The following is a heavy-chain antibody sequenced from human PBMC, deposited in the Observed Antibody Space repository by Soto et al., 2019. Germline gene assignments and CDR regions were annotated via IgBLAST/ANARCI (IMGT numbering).Heavy chain of an antibody. V-gene: IGHV1-46*01. J-gene: IGHJ6*02. CDR1: GYTFTSYY. CDR2: INPSGGST. D-gene: IGHD3-3*01. CDR3: AKSYDFPMDV. Sequence: GASVKVSCKASGYTFTSYYMHWVRQAPGQGLEWMGIINPSGGSTNYAQQFQGRVTMTSDTSTSTVYMELSSLRSEDTAVYYCAKSYDFPMDVWGQGTTVTVSS.